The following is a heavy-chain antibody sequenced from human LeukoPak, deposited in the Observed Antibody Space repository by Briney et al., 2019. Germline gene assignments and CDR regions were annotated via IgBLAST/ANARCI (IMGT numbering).Heavy chain of an antibody. CDR1: GFTFSSYG. D-gene: IGHD3-10*02. Sequence: PGGSLRLSCGASGFTFSSYGMNWVRQAPGKGLEGVSYISSSGSTIYYADSVKGRFTISRDNAKNSLYLQMNSLRAEDTAVYYCAELGITMIGGVWGKGTTVTISS. J-gene: IGHJ6*04. V-gene: IGHV3-48*03. CDR3: AELGITMIGGV. CDR2: ISSSGSTI.